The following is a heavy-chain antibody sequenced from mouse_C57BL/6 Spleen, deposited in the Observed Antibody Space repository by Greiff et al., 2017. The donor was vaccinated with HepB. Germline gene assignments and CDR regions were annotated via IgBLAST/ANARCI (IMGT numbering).Heavy chain of an antibody. CDR3: ARGYHLDY. Sequence: EVQLQQSGPELVKPGASVKISCKASGYTFTDYYMNWVKQSHGKSLEWIGDINPNNGGTSYNQKFKGKATLTVDKSSSTAYMELRSLTSEDSAVYYCARGYHLDYWGQGTTLTVSS. CDR2: INPNNGGT. V-gene: IGHV1-26*01. CDR1: GYTFTDYY. J-gene: IGHJ2*01. D-gene: IGHD2-2*01.